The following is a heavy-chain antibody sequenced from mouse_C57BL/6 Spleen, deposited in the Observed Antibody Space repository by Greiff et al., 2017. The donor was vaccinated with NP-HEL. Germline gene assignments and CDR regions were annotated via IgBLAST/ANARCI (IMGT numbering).Heavy chain of an antibody. CDR1: GYTFTSYW. Sequence: QVQLQQPGAELVRPGSSVKLSCKASGYTFTSYWMHWVKQRPIQGLEWIGNIDPSDSETHYNQKFKDKATLTVDKSSSTAYMQLSSLTSEDSAVYYCARDASNYGSSYEDYWGQGTTLTVSS. J-gene: IGHJ2*01. V-gene: IGHV1-52*01. CDR3: ARDASNYGSSYEDY. CDR2: IDPSDSET. D-gene: IGHD1-1*01.